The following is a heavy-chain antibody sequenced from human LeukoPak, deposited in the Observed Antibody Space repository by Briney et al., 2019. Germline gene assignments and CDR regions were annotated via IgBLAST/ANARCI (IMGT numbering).Heavy chain of an antibody. CDR3: ARDRYGDHTYFDY. CDR1: GGSISSGGYS. J-gene: IGHJ4*02. V-gene: IGHV4-30-2*01. Sequence: PSQTLSLTCAVSGGSISSGGYSWSWIRQPPGKGLEWIGYIYHSGSTYYNPSLKSRVTISVDRSKNQFSLKLSSVTAADTAVYYCARDRYGDHTYFDYWGREPWSPSPQ. D-gene: IGHD4-17*01. CDR2: IYHSGST.